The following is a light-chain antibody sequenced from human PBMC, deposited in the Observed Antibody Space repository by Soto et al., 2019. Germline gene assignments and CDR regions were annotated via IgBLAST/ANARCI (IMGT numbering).Light chain of an antibody. CDR3: QQYDNSPSWT. V-gene: IGKV3-20*01. CDR1: QSVSSSY. Sequence: EIVLTQSPGTLSLSPGERATLSCRASQSVSSSYLAWYQQKPGQAPRLLIYGASSRATGIPDRFSGSGFGTDFTLTISRLEPEDFAVYYCQQYDNSPSWTFGQGTKVEIK. J-gene: IGKJ1*01. CDR2: GAS.